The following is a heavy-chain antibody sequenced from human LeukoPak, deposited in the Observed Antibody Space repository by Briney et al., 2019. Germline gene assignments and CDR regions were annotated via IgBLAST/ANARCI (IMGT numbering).Heavy chain of an antibody. CDR1: GFTFSDYY. Sequence: PGGSLRLSCAASGFTFSDYYMSWIRQAPGKGLEWVSYISSSGSTIYYADSVKGRFTISRDNAKNSLYLQMNSLRAEDTAVYYCARDEASSGYDFLDAFDIWGQGTMVTVSS. D-gene: IGHD5-12*01. CDR3: ARDEASSGYDFLDAFDI. CDR2: ISSSGSTI. V-gene: IGHV3-11*04. J-gene: IGHJ3*02.